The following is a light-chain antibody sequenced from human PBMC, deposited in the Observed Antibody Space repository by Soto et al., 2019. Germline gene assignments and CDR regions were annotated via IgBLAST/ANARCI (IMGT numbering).Light chain of an antibody. J-gene: IGLJ2*01. V-gene: IGLV2-14*01. Sequence: QSVLTQPASVSGSPGQSITISCTGTSSDVGGYNYVSWYQQHPGKAPKLMIYDVSNRPSGVSNRFSGSKSGNTASLTISGLQAEDEADYYWSSYTSSSTPHVVFGGGTQLTVL. CDR1: SSDVGGYNY. CDR2: DVS. CDR3: SSYTSSSTPHVV.